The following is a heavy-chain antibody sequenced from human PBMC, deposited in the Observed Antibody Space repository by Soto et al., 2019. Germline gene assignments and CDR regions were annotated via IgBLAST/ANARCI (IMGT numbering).Heavy chain of an antibody. CDR1: GYTFTGYY. CDR3: AREYYCSSTRCAIGY. D-gene: IGHD2-2*01. Sequence: GASVKVSCKASGYTFTGYYIHWVRQAPGQGLEWMAWINPNSGDTNYAQKFQGGVTMTRDTSIGTAYMELSRLRSDDTAVYYCAREYYCSSTRCAIGYWGQGTLVTVSS. V-gene: IGHV1-2*02. J-gene: IGHJ4*02. CDR2: INPNSGDT.